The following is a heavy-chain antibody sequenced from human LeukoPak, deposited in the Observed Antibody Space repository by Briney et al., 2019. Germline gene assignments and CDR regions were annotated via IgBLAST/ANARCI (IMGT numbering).Heavy chain of an antibody. Sequence: SETLSLTCTVSGGSISSYYWSWIRQPPGKGLEWIGYIYYSGSTNYNPSLKSRVTISVDTSKNQFSLKVSSVTAADTAVYYCASNYYGSGSLDYWGQGNLVTVSS. V-gene: IGHV4-59*08. J-gene: IGHJ4*02. CDR1: GGSISSYY. CDR3: ASNYYGSGSLDY. CDR2: IYYSGST. D-gene: IGHD3-10*01.